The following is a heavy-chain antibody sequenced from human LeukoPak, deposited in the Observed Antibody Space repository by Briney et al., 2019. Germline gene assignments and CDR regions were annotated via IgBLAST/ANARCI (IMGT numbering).Heavy chain of an antibody. D-gene: IGHD6-13*01. Sequence: PGGSLRLSCAASEFSVGSNYMTWVRQAPGKGLEWVSLIYSGGSTYYADSVKGRFTISRDNSKNTLYLQMNSLRAEDTAVYYCAKVGYSSSWAEDYYYMDVWGKGTTVTISS. CDR1: EFSVGSNY. V-gene: IGHV3-66*01. CDR3: AKVGYSSSWAEDYYYMDV. CDR2: IYSGGST. J-gene: IGHJ6*03.